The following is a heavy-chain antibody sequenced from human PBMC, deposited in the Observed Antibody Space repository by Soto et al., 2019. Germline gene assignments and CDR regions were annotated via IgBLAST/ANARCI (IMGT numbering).Heavy chain of an antibody. CDR2: ISGSGGST. J-gene: IGHJ4*02. V-gene: IGHV3-23*01. CDR3: VYSSSRDY. D-gene: IGHD6-13*01. Sequence: GASLVVSWAASGFTFSSYAMSWVRQAPGKGLEWVSAISGSGGSTFYAVSVKGRLTISRDNSKNTLYLQMNSLRAEDTAVYYCVYSSSRDYWGQGTLVTVSS. CDR1: GFTFSSYA.